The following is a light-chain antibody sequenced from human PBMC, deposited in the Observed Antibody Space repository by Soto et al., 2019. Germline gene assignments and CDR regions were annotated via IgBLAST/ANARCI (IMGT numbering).Light chain of an antibody. V-gene: IGKV3-15*01. CDR1: QSVSTD. CDR2: GAS. J-gene: IGKJ1*01. Sequence: VLTHSPYSLSVSIGERATLSCRASQSVSTDLAWYQQKPGQAPRLLIFGASTRATGIPARFSGSGSGTEFILTISSLQSEDSAVYYCHQYNYWPPETFGQGTKVDIK. CDR3: HQYNYWPPET.